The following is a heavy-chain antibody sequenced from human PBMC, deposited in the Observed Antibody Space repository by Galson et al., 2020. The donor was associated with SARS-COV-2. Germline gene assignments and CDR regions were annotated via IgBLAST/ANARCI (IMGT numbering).Heavy chain of an antibody. CDR3: STLSPPLGQWVGNP. J-gene: IGHJ5*02. V-gene: IGHV3-74*01. CDR1: GFTFSNYW. D-gene: IGHD6-19*01. Sequence: QAGGSLRLSCAASGFTFSNYWMHWVRQVPGKGLVWVSRINSDGTSTSYADSVKGRFTISRDNAKNTLYLQMHSLRVEDTAVYYCSTLSPPLGQWVGNPWGQGTLVTVSS. CDR2: INSDGTST.